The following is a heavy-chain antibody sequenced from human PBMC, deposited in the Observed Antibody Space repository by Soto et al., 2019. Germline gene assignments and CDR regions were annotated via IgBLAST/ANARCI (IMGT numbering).Heavy chain of an antibody. CDR1: GFTFNSYS. CDR3: ARVFEFWSGPTYGMDV. Sequence: PGGARRISFATSGFTFNSYSLNRVRQAPGKGLEWVSSISSSNNYIYYADSVKGRFTISRDNAKNSLYLQMNSLRAEDTAVYYCARVFEFWSGPTYGMDVWGQGTTVTVSS. V-gene: IGHV3-21*01. J-gene: IGHJ6*02. CDR2: ISSSNNYI. D-gene: IGHD3-3*01.